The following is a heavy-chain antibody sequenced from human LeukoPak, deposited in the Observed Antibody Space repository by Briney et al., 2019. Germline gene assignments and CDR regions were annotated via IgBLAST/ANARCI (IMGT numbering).Heavy chain of an antibody. CDR3: ARAEGYGGELDS. V-gene: IGHV3-30*13. J-gene: IGHJ4*02. CDR1: GFTFSSYG. D-gene: IGHD4-23*01. CDR2: ISYDGTNK. Sequence: GGSLRLSCAASGFTFSSYGMHWVRQAPGKGLEWVAFISYDGTNKYYADSVKGRFTISRENSKNRLYLQMNSLRAEDTAVYYCARAEGYGGELDSWGQGTLVTVSS.